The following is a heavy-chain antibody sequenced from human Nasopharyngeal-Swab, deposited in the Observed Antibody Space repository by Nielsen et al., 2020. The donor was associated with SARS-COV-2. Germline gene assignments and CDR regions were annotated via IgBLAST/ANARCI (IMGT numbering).Heavy chain of an antibody. Sequence: EGSLRLSCAASGFTFSSYWMHWVRQVPGKGLVWVARIKSDGSSTSYADSVKGRFTISRDNAKNTLYLQMNSLRAEDTAVYYCARAYYFDSWGQGTLVTVSS. CDR3: ARAYYFDS. J-gene: IGHJ4*02. CDR1: GFTFSSYW. CDR2: IKSDGSST. V-gene: IGHV3-74*01.